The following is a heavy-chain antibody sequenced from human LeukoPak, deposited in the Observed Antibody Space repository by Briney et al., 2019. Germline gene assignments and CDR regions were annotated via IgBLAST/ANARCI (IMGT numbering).Heavy chain of an antibody. Sequence: ASVKVSCKASGYTFTSYYMHWVRQAPGQGLEWMAIINPDGGRTSYAQKFQGRVTMTRDTSTSTVYMELSSLRSEDTAVYCCARDRGYDYYDSSGYYPKDYFDYWGQGTLVTVSS. CDR3: ARDRGYDYYDSSGYYPKDYFDY. CDR2: INPDGGRT. V-gene: IGHV1-46*03. CDR1: GYTFTSYY. J-gene: IGHJ4*02. D-gene: IGHD3-22*01.